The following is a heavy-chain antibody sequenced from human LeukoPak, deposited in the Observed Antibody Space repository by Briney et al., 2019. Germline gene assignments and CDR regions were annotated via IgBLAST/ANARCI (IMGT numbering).Heavy chain of an antibody. J-gene: IGHJ4*02. CDR2: IYYTGNT. V-gene: IGHV4-39*01. CDR1: GGSIISSTYY. CDR3: ARHRGSPYSGSYYYFDF. D-gene: IGHD1-26*01. Sequence: PSETLSLTCTVSGGSIISSTYYWGWIRQPPGKGLEWTGSIYYTGNTYYNPSLKSRATISVDTSRNQFSPKLSSVTAADTAVFHCARHRGSPYSGSYYYFDFWGLGTLVTVSS.